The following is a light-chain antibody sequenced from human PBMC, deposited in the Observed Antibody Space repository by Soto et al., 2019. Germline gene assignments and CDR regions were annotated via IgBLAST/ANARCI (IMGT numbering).Light chain of an antibody. CDR1: SSNIGAGYD. CDR3: QSYDSSLSGFVV. V-gene: IGLV1-40*01. J-gene: IGLJ2*01. Sequence: QSVLTQPPSVSGAPGQRVTISCTGSSSNIGAGYDVHWYQQLPGTAPKLLIYGNSNRPSGVPDRFSGSKSRTSASLAITGLQAEDEADYYCQSYDSSLSGFVVFGGGTKLTVL. CDR2: GNS.